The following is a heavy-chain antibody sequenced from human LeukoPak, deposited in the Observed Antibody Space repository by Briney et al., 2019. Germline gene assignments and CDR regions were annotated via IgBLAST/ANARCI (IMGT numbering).Heavy chain of an antibody. CDR1: GGSISTYY. CDR3: AREGDDYEIDY. D-gene: IGHD5-24*01. CDR2: IYYSGRT. Sequence: PSETLSLTCTVSGGSISTYYWSWFRQPPGKGLEWIGYIYYSGRTNYNPSLKSRVTISLDTSKKQFSLKVSSVTAADTAVYYCAREGDDYEIDYWGQVTLVTVSS. J-gene: IGHJ4*02. V-gene: IGHV4-59*01.